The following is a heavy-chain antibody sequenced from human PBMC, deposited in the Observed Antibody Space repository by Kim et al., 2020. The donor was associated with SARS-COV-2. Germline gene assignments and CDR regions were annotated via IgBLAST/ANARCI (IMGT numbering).Heavy chain of an antibody. D-gene: IGHD1-26*01. Sequence: ASVKVSCKASGYTFTSYWIHWVRQAPGQGLEWMGMINPSSANTRYAQSFQGRVTTTSDTSTSTASMELSSLTSEDTAVYYCARAWDQNFDFWGQGTLFTV. V-gene: IGHV1-46*01. CDR1: GYTFTSYW. CDR2: INPSSANT. CDR3: ARAWDQNFDF. J-gene: IGHJ4*02.